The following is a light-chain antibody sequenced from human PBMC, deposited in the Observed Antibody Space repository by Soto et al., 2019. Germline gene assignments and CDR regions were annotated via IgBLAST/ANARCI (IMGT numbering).Light chain of an antibody. V-gene: IGKV3-11*01. CDR1: QSVRSY. J-gene: IGKJ3*01. CDR2: DAS. CDR3: QQRSIRVT. Sequence: ESESVQSSGTLSFSLGERPTLSSRASQSVRSYLAWYSRTPGQAPRLLIYDASNRATGTPGRSGGSGSGTDFIITISSVEPEDFAFYYYQQRSIRVTFGPGTKVDIK.